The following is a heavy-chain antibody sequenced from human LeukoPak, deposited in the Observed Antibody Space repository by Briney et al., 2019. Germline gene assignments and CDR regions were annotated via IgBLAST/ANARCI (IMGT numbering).Heavy chain of an antibody. D-gene: IGHD2-15*01. J-gene: IGHJ6*03. V-gene: IGHV4-59*01. CDR3: AYSPRYYYMDV. CDR1: GDSISTYY. Sequence: PSETLSLTCTVSGDSISTYYWTWIRQAPGKGLEWIGYVSYRGSTNYNPFLKSRVTVSIDTSKNQFSLKLSSVTAADTAVYYCAYSPRYYYMDVWGKGTTVIVSS. CDR2: VSYRGST.